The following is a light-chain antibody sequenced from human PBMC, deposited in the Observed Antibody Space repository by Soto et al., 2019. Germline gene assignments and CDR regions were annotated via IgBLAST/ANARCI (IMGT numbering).Light chain of an antibody. J-gene: IGLJ3*02. V-gene: IGLV2-14*01. Sequence: QSALTQPASVSGSPGQSITISCTGTSSDVGVYKYVSWYQQHPGKAPKLMIYEVNNRPSGVSNRFSGSKSGNTASLSISGLQAEDEADYYCSSYTSSSTWVFGGGTKLTVL. CDR1: SSDVGVYKY. CDR3: SSYTSSSTWV. CDR2: EVN.